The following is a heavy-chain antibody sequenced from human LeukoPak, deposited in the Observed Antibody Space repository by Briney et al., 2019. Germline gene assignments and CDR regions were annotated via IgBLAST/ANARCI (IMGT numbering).Heavy chain of an antibody. D-gene: IGHD6-13*01. Sequence: ASVKVSCKASGYTFTSYGISWVRQAPGQGLEWMGWISAHNGNTNYARKLQGRVTMTTDTATTTAYMELGSLGSDDTAIYFCARNRAYSSSYFDAFDIWGQGTMVTVSS. V-gene: IGHV1-18*01. J-gene: IGHJ3*02. CDR2: ISAHNGNT. CDR1: GYTFTSYG. CDR3: ARNRAYSSSYFDAFDI.